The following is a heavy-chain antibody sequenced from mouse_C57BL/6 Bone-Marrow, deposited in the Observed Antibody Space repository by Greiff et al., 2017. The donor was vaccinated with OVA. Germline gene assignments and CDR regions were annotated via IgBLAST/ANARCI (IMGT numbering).Heavy chain of an antibody. CDR2: INYDGSST. CDR1: GFTFSDYY. Sequence: EVKLVESEGGLVQPGSSMKLSCTASGFTFSDYYMAWVRQVPEKGLEWVANINYDGSSTYYLDSLKSRFIISRDNAKNILYLQMSSLKSEDTATYDCARDRGYGSRKGYFDVWGTGTTVTVSS. D-gene: IGHD1-1*01. J-gene: IGHJ1*03. V-gene: IGHV5-16*01. CDR3: ARDRGYGSRKGYFDV.